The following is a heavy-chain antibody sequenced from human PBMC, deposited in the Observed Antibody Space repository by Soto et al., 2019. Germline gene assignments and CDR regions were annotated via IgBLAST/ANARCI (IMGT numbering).Heavy chain of an antibody. CDR3: ARSPRVVGYYYMDV. CDR1: GYTFXSYA. V-gene: IGHV1-3*01. J-gene: IGHJ6*03. Sequence: ASVKVSCKASGYTFXSYAMYWVRQAPGQRLEWMGWINAGNGNTKYSQKFQGRVTITRDTSASTAYMELSSLRSEDTAVYYCARSPRVVGYYYMDVWGKGTTVTVSS. D-gene: IGHD3-16*01. CDR2: INAGNGNT.